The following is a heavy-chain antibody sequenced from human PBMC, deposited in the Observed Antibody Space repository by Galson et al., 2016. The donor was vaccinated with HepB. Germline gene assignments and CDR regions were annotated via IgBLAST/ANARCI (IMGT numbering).Heavy chain of an antibody. Sequence: SLRLSCAPSGFTFSSSAMHWVRQAPGKGLEWLAVISYDASNKYYADSVKGRSTISRSTSKNTLYLQMNSLRAEDTAVYYCARERCTSTGCYYFSGLYYYYARDVWRQGATFTVSS. J-gene: IGHJ6*02. CDR3: ARERCTSTGCYYFSGLYYYYARDV. V-gene: IGHV3-30-3*01. CDR2: ISYDASNK. CDR1: GFTFSSSA. D-gene: IGHD2-2*01.